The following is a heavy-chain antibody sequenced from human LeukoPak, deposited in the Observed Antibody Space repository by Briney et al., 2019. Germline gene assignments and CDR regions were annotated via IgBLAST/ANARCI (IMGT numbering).Heavy chain of an antibody. Sequence: PSETLSLTCAVSGYSISSGYYWGWIRQPPGKGLEWIGSIYHSGSTYYNPSLKSRVTISVDTSKNQFSLKLSSVTAADTAVYYRARHVRYCSSTSCWYFDYWGQGTLVTVSS. J-gene: IGHJ4*02. CDR1: GYSISSGYY. CDR2: IYHSGST. V-gene: IGHV4-38-2*01. D-gene: IGHD2-2*01. CDR3: ARHVRYCSSTSCWYFDY.